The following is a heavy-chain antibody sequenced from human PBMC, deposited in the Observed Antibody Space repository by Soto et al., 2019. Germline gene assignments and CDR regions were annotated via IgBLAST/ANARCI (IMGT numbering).Heavy chain of an antibody. D-gene: IGHD5-18*01. CDR1: GGSISSYY. Sequence: SETLSLTCTFSGGSISSYYWSWIRQPPGKGLEWIGYIYYSGSTNYNPSLKSRVTISVDTSKNQFSLKLSSVTAADTAVYYCARDRRYSYGNNWFDPWGQGTLVTVSS. CDR2: IYYSGST. V-gene: IGHV4-59*01. J-gene: IGHJ5*02. CDR3: ARDRRYSYGNNWFDP.